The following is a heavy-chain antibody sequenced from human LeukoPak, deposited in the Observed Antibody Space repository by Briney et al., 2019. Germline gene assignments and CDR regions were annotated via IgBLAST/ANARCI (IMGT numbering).Heavy chain of an antibody. CDR3: ARALRYVWGSYRFPFDP. CDR2: IKQDGSEK. CDR1: GFTFSSYW. J-gene: IGHJ5*02. D-gene: IGHD3-16*02. Sequence: GGSLRLSCAASGFTFSSYWMSWVRQAPGKGLEWVANIKQDGSEKYYVDSVKGRFTISRDNAKNSLYLRMNSLRAEDTAVYYCARALRYVWGSYRFPFDPWGQGTLVTVSS. V-gene: IGHV3-7*01.